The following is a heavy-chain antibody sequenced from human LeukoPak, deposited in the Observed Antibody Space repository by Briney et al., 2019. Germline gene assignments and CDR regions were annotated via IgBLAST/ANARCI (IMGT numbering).Heavy chain of an antibody. D-gene: IGHD4-17*01. J-gene: IGHJ4*02. Sequence: SETLSLTCTVSGGSISSSNYYWGWIRQPPGKGLEWIGSIYYSGSTYYNPSLKSRVTISVDTSKNQFSLKLSSVTAADTAVYYCARHPIDYGDYLVSLDNSDYWGQGTLVTVSS. CDR2: IYYSGST. CDR1: GGSISSSNYY. CDR3: ARHPIDYGDYLVSLDNSDY. V-gene: IGHV4-39*01.